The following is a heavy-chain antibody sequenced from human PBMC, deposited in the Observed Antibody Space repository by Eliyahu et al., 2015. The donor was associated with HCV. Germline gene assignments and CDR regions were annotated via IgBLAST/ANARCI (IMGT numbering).Heavy chain of an antibody. Sequence: EVQLAQSGTEVKKPGQSLKXSCQGSGYKFTDYWIGWVRQMPGKGLEWMAIIYPGDSETKFSPSFQGQVSISADKSISTAYLQWQRLKASDSGIYYCVIVSGLLVTEWGQGTLVTVSS. CDR1: GYKFTDYW. CDR2: IYPGDSET. CDR3: VIVSGLLVTE. J-gene: IGHJ4*02. D-gene: IGHD3-3*01. V-gene: IGHV5-51*01.